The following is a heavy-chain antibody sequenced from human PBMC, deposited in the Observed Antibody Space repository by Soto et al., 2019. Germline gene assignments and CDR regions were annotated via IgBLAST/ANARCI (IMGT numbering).Heavy chain of an antibody. Sequence: GESLKISCKGAGYSCAGYWITWVRQKPGKGPEWMGRIDPSDSQTYYSPSFRGHVTISVTKSITTVFLQWSSLRASDTAMYYCARQIYDSDTGPNFQYYFDSWGQGTPVTVSS. CDR1: GYSCAGYW. V-gene: IGHV5-10-1*01. J-gene: IGHJ4*02. D-gene: IGHD3-22*01. CDR3: ARQIYDSDTGPNFQYYFDS. CDR2: IDPSDSQT.